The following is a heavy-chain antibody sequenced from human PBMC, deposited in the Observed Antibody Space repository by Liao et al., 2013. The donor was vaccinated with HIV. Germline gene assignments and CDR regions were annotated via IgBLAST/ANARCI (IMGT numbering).Heavy chain of an antibody. CDR3: VREGGVRGTIGPDP. CDR1: GDSVISSGFY. Sequence: HLQESGPGLVKPSETLSLTCSVSGDSVISSGFYWGWIRQPPGRGPEWIGTIYYNGKTYYNPSLESRITILLDMSKNQFSLKLNSVTAEDTAVYYCVREGGVRGTIGPDPWGQGIRVTVSS. J-gene: IGHJ5*02. D-gene: IGHD1-7*01. V-gene: IGHV4-39*07. CDR2: IYYNGKT.